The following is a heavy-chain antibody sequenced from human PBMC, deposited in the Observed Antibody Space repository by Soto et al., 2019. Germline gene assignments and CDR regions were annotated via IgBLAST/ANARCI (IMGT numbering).Heavy chain of an antibody. CDR1: Y. Sequence: YRRSLHHDTGQGLEWMGWINPNSGGTNYAQKFQGRVTMTRDTSISTAYMELSRLRSDDTAVYYCARGGGLGSYLRNYYYGMDVWGQGTTVT. J-gene: IGHJ6*02. CDR3: ARGGGLGSYLRNYYYGMDV. V-gene: IGHV1-2*02. CDR2: INPNSGGT. D-gene: IGHD3-10*01.